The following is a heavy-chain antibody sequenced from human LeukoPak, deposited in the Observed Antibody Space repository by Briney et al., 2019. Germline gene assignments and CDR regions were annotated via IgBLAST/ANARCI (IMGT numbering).Heavy chain of an antibody. Sequence: APVKISCKASGYTFTRNYMHWVRQAPGQGLEWMGVIHPSGSSTNYAQKFQGRVTMTKDTSTSTVYIELSSLRSEDTAVYYCARMDMDTAMVTNYLDHWGQGTLVTVSS. D-gene: IGHD5-18*01. J-gene: IGHJ4*02. V-gene: IGHV1-46*01. CDR1: GYTFTRNY. CDR2: IHPSGSST. CDR3: ARMDMDTAMVTNYLDH.